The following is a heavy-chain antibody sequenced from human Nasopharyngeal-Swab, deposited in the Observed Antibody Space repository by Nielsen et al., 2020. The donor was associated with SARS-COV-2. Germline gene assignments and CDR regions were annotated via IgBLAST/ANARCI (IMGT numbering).Heavy chain of an antibody. Sequence: SETLSLTCAVYGGSFSGYYWSWIRQPPGKGLEWIGEINHSGSTNYNPSPKSPVTISVDTSKNQFSLKLSSVTAADTAVYYRARGLLRGDIVVVPAAHSYSMDVWGQGTTVTVSS. D-gene: IGHD2-2*01. J-gene: IGHJ6*02. CDR2: INHSGST. CDR1: GGSFSGYY. V-gene: IGHV4-34*01. CDR3: ARGLLRGDIVVVPAAHSYSMDV.